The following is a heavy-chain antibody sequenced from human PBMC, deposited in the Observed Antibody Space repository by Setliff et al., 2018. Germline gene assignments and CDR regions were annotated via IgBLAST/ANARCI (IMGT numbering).Heavy chain of an antibody. CDR2: IYHSGST. D-gene: IGHD6-19*01. V-gene: IGHV4-38-2*01. CDR3: ARHRAVAGAYYFDF. J-gene: IGHJ4*02. Sequence: ASETLSLTCAVSGYSISSGYYWGWIRQPPGKRLEWIGSIYHSGSTYYDPSLKSRVTMSVDTSKNQFSLKLTAVTAADTAIYYCARHRAVAGAYYFDFWGQGTLVTVSS. CDR1: GYSISSGYY.